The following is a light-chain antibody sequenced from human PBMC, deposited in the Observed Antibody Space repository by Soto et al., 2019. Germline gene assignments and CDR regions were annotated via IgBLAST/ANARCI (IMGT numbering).Light chain of an antibody. J-gene: IGLJ1*01. CDR1: SSDVGSYNR. V-gene: IGLV2-18*01. Sequence: QSALTQPPSVSGSPGQSVTISCTGTSSDVGSYNRVSWYQQPPGTAPKLIIYEVSIRPSGVPDRFSGSKSGNTASLTISGLQAEDEADYYCSLYTSSSKVFGTGTKVTVL. CDR3: SLYTSSSKV. CDR2: EVS.